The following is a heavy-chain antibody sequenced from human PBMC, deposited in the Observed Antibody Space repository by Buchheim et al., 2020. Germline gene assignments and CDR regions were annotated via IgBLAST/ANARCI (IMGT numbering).Heavy chain of an antibody. V-gene: IGHV4-34*01. CDR3: ARGYCSSTSCYKGYYYYMDV. D-gene: IGHD2-2*02. Sequence: QVQLQQWGAGLLKPSETLSLTCAVYGGSFSGYYWSWIRQPPGKGLEWIGEINHSGSTNYNPSLKSRVTISVDTSKNQFSLKLSSVTAADTAVYYCARGYCSSTSCYKGYYYYMDVWGKGTT. CDR2: INHSGST. CDR1: GGSFSGYY. J-gene: IGHJ6*03.